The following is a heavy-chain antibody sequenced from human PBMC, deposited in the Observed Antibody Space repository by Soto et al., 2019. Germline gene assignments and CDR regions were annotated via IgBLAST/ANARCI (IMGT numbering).Heavy chain of an antibody. D-gene: IGHD2-21*02. CDR3: VREDDGGDRDYYGLDV. J-gene: IGHJ6*02. Sequence: QVQLQESGPGLVRPSQTLTLTCNVSGGSISSDHYHWTWIRQPPGKGLEWIGYIHYSGSVHYNPSLQSRVTMSVDTSKNLFSLKLSSETAADTAVYFCVREDDGGDRDYYGLDVWGQGTTVTVSS. CDR2: IHYSGSV. CDR1: GGSISSDHYH. V-gene: IGHV4-30-4*01.